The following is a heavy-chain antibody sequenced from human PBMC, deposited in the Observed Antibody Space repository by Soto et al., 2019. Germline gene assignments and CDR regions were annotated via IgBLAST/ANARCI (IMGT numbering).Heavy chain of an antibody. Sequence: GESLKISCNGSGYSFTTYWLAWVRQMPGKGLEYMGIIYPGDSDARYSPSFQGQVTLSVDKSINTAYLQWTGLKASDSAIYYCARARVSTPRLEDPFDIWGQGTMVTVSS. CDR1: GYSFTTYW. D-gene: IGHD5-12*01. CDR3: ARARVSTPRLEDPFDI. CDR2: IYPGDSDA. V-gene: IGHV5-51*01. J-gene: IGHJ3*02.